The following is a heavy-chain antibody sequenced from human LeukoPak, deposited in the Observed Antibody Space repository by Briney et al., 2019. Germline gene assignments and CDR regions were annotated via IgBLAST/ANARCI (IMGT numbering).Heavy chain of an antibody. J-gene: IGHJ1*01. CDR1: GYTFTSYG. CDR3: ARLGGAAGSNAEYFQH. CDR2: ISAYNGNT. V-gene: IGHV1-18*01. D-gene: IGHD6-13*01. Sequence: GASVKVTCKASGYTFTSYGISWVRQAPGQGLEWMGWISAYNGNTNYAQKLQGRVTMTTDTSTSTAYMELRSLRSDDTAVYYCARLGGAAGSNAEYFQHWGQGTLVTVSS.